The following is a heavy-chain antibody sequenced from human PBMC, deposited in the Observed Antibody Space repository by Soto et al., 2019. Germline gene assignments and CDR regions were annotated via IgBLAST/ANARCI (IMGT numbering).Heavy chain of an antibody. V-gene: IGHV4-59*01. CDR1: GGSISSYY. CDR3: AGEGNGAGDNYYYGMDV. CDR2: IYYSGST. Sequence: SETLSLTCTVSGGSISSYYWSWIRQPPGKGLEWIGYIYYSGSTNYNPSLKSRVTISVDTSKNQFSLKLSSVTAADTAVYYCAGEGNGAGDNYYYGMDVWGQGTTVTVSS. J-gene: IGHJ6*02. D-gene: IGHD1-1*01.